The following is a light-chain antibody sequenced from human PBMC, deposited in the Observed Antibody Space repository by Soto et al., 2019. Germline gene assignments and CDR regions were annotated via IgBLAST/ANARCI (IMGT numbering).Light chain of an antibody. Sequence: QSALTQPRSVSGSPGQSVTISCTGTSSDVGGYNYVSWYQQHPGKAPKLMIYDVSKRPSGVPDRFSGSKSGNTASLTISGLQAEDEADIYCCSYAGSSYVFGTGTKVTVL. J-gene: IGLJ1*01. CDR3: CSYAGSSYV. CDR1: SSDVGGYNY. CDR2: DVS. V-gene: IGLV2-11*01.